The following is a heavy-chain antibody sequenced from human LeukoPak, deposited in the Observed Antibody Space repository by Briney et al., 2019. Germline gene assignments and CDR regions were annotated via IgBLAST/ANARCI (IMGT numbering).Heavy chain of an antibody. J-gene: IGHJ3*02. CDR1: GFSFNYYA. CDR3: ARGMIVVGAFDI. D-gene: IGHD3-22*01. V-gene: IGHV3-48*01. Sequence: PGGSLRLSCAASGFSFNYYAMYWVRQAPGKGLEWVSYISSSSSTIYYADSVKDRFTISRDNAKNSLYLQMNSLRAEDTAVYYCARGMIVVGAFDIWGQGSMVTVSS. CDR2: ISSSSSTI.